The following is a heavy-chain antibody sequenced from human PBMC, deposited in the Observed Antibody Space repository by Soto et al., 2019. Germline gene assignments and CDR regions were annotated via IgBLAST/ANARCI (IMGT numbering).Heavy chain of an antibody. Sequence: ASVKVSCKASGYTFTSYDINWVRQATGQGLEWMGWMNPNSGNTGYAQKFQGRVTMTRNTSISTAYMELSSLRSEDTAVYYCARGIYGDYRVYYYHMDVWGKGTTVTVSS. CDR3: ARGIYGDYRVYYYHMDV. V-gene: IGHV1-8*01. CDR2: MNPNSGNT. CDR1: GYTFTSYD. J-gene: IGHJ6*03. D-gene: IGHD4-17*01.